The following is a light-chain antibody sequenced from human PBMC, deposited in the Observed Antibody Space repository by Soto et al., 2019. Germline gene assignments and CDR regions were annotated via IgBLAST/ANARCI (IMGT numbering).Light chain of an antibody. V-gene: IGLV1-40*01. Sequence: QSVLTQPPSVSGGPGQRVTISCTGSSSNIGAGYDVHWYQQLPGTAPKLLIYGNSNRPSGVPDRFSGSKSGTSASLAITGLQAEDESDYYCQSYDSSLSAHVVFGGRTKLTVL. CDR2: GNS. J-gene: IGLJ2*01. CDR1: SSNIGAGYD. CDR3: QSYDSSLSAHVV.